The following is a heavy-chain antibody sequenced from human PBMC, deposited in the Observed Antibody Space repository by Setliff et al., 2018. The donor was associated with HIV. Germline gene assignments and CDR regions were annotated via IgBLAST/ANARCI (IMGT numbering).Heavy chain of an antibody. CDR2: ISGYSGNT. CDR1: GYPFTAYG. Sequence: ASVKVSCKASGYPFTAYGISWVRQAPGQGLEWMGWISGYSGNTNYTQKLQGRVTVTADTSTSTAYMELRSLRSDDTAVYYCARNFGLSPSGKYYYYYGMDIWGQGTTVTVSS. CDR3: ARNFGLSPSGKYYYYYGMDI. J-gene: IGHJ6*02. V-gene: IGHV1-18*01. D-gene: IGHD3-10*01.